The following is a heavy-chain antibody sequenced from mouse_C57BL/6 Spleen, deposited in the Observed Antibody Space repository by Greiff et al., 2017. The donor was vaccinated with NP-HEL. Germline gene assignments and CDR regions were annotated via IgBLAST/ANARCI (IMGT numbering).Heavy chain of an antibody. CDR3: ARGVYYGNYGTYYFDY. D-gene: IGHD2-1*01. J-gene: IGHJ2*01. CDR1: GYTFTSYW. V-gene: IGHV1-52*01. CDR2: IDPSDSET. Sequence: QVQLKQPGAELVRPGSSVKLSCKASGYTFTSYWMHWVKQRPIQGLEWIGNIDPSDSETHYNQKFKDKATLTVDKSSSTAYMQLSSLTSEDSAVYYCARGVYYGNYGTYYFDYWGQGTTLTVSS.